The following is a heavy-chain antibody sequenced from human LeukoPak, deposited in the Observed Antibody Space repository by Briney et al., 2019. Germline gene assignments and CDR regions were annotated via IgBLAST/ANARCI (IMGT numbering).Heavy chain of an antibody. CDR1: GGSISSCY. J-gene: IGHJ4*02. V-gene: IGHV4-59*01. CDR3: ARVSGYDWESFHDY. D-gene: IGHD5-12*01. CDR2: IYYSGST. Sequence: SETLSLTCTVSGGSISSCYWSWIRQSPGKGLEWIGYIYYSGSTNYNPSLKSRVTISVDTSKNQFSLRLSSVTAADTAVYYCARVSGYDWESFHDYWGQGTLVTVSS.